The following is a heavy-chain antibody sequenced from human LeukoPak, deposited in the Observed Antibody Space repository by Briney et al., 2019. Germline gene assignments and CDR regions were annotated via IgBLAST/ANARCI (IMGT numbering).Heavy chain of an antibody. D-gene: IGHD5-12*01. CDR2: IRYDGNNK. V-gene: IGHV3-30*02. CDR3: TSQGSGYDSPIDY. Sequence: GGSLRLSCAASGFTFSSYVMHWVRQAPGKGLEWVAFIRYDGNNKYYADSVKGRFTISRDNSKNTLYLQMNRLRTEDTAVYYCTSQGSGYDSPIDYWGQGTLITVSS. CDR1: GFTFSSYV. J-gene: IGHJ4*02.